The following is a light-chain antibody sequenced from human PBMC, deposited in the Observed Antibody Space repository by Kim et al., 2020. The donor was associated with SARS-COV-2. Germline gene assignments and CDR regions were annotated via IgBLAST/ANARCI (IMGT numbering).Light chain of an antibody. CDR2: NVS. CDR3: CSFTATSTLV. CDR1: SSDIGNSNF. Sequence: QSALTQPASLSASPVQSITISCTGTSSDIGNSNFVSWYQHHPGEAPKLIVFNVSHRPSGISPRFSGSKSGYTASLTISGLQSDDEADYYCCSFTATSTLVFGGGTHLTVL. J-gene: IGLJ3*02. V-gene: IGLV2-14*03.